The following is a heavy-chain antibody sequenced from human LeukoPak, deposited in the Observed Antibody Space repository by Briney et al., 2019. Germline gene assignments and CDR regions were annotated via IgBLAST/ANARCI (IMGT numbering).Heavy chain of an antibody. CDR1: GGTFSSYA. CDR2: IIPILDNA. Sequence: ASVNVSCKASGGTFSSYAIRWVRQAPGQGLEWLGRIIPILDNANYAQKFQGRVTINADKSTSTAYMELSSLRSEDTAVYYCARGPTDYYHSDYDAFDIWGQGTMVTVSS. CDR3: ARGPTDYYHSDYDAFDI. J-gene: IGHJ3*02. D-gene: IGHD3-22*01. V-gene: IGHV1-69*04.